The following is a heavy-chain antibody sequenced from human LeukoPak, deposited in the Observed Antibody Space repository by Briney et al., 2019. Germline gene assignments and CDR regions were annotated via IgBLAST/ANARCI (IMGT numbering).Heavy chain of an antibody. V-gene: IGHV3-15*01. D-gene: IGHD3-22*01. CDR3: TTRRTYYDSSGYSYPYYYYYYMDV. Sequence: GGSLRLSCAASGFTFSNAWMNWVCQAPGKGLEWVGHIKSNTDGVTADYASPVKGRFTISRDDSKNTLYLQMNSLKTEDTAVYYCTTRRTYYDSSGYSYPYYYYYYMDVWGKGTTVTVSS. J-gene: IGHJ6*03. CDR1: GFTFSNAW. CDR2: IKSNTDGVTA.